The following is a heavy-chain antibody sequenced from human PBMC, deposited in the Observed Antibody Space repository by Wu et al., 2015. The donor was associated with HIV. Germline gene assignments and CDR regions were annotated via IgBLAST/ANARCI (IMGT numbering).Heavy chain of an antibody. V-gene: IGHV1-2*04. J-gene: IGHJ4*02. D-gene: IGHD5-24*01. Sequence: QVQLVQSGAEVKKPGASVKVSCKASGYTFIDYYIHWVRQAPGQGLEWMGWINPKNGVTRYTQKFQGWVTLTRDTSISTAYMEVNALGSDDTAVFYCSSEHGHWGQGTLVTVSS. CDR2: INPKNGVT. CDR3: SSEHGH. CDR1: GYTFIDYY.